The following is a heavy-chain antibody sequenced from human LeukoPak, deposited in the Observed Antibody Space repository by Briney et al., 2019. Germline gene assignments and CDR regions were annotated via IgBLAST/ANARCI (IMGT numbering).Heavy chain of an antibody. J-gene: IGHJ4*02. CDR2: INPNSGVT. V-gene: IGHV1-2*02. CDR3: ASISSSLIDY. Sequence: ASVKVSCKASGYTFTGYYIHWVRQAPGQGLEWMGWINPNSGVTIYAQKFEGRVTMTRGTSISTAYMELSRLTSDDTAVYYCASISSSLIDYWGQGTLVTVSS. D-gene: IGHD6-6*01. CDR1: GYTFTGYY.